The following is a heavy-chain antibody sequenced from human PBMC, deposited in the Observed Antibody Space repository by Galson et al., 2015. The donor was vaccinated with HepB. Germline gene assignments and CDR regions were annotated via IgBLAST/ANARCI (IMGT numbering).Heavy chain of an antibody. CDR1: GFTFSSYG. CDR3: AKRKEDIVVVVAARGAYFDY. J-gene: IGHJ4*02. Sequence: SLRLSCAASGFTFSSYGMHWVRQAPGKGLEWVAVISYDGSNKYYADSVKGRFTISRDNSKNTLYLQMNSLRAEDTAVYYCAKRKEDIVVVVAARGAYFDYWGQGTLVTVSS. D-gene: IGHD2-15*01. CDR2: ISYDGSNK. V-gene: IGHV3-30*18.